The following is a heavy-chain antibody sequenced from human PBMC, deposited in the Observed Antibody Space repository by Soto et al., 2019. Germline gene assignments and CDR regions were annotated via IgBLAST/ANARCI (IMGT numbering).Heavy chain of an antibody. CDR2: IYHSGST. Sequence: QLQLQESGSGLVKPSQTLSLTCAVSGGSISSGGYSWSWIRQPPGKGLEWIGYIYHSGSTYYNPSLNSRVNISGDRSKNHFALKLSSVTAADPPVYSCARVPSPWGQGTLVTVSS. J-gene: IGHJ5*02. CDR1: GGSISSGGYS. CDR3: ARVPSP. V-gene: IGHV4-30-2*01.